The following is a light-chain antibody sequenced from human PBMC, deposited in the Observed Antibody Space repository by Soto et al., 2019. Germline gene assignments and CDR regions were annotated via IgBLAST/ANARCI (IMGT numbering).Light chain of an antibody. J-gene: IGLJ1*01. CDR1: SSDVGGYNY. CDR2: DVS. CDR3: CSYAGRYTYV. V-gene: IGLV2-11*01. Sequence: QSALTQPRSVSGSPGQSVTISCTGASSDVGGYNYVSWYQQHPGKAPKLMIYDVSKRPSGVPDRFSGSKSGNTASLTISGLQTEDEADYYCCSYAGRYTYVFGTGTKLDRP.